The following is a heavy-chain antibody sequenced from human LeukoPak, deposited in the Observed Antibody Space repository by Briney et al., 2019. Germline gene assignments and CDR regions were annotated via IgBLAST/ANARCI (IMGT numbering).Heavy chain of an antibody. CDR2: IIPIFGTA. J-gene: IGHJ4*02. CDR1: GGTFSSYA. Sequence: ASVKVSCKASGGTFSSYAISWVRQAPGQGLEWMGGIIPIFGTANYAQKFQGRVTITTDESTSTAYMELSCLRSEDTAVYYCASGGSIAARPFDYWAREPWSPSPQ. CDR3: ASGGSIAARPFDY. V-gene: IGHV1-69*05. D-gene: IGHD6-6*01.